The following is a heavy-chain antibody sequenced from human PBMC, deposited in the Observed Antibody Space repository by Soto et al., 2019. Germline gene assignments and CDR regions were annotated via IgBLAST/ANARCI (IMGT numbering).Heavy chain of an antibody. CDR3: ARTGYCSGGSCYLDENKNDY. J-gene: IGHJ4*02. CDR1: GFTFSSYG. V-gene: IGHV3-23*01. Sequence: GGSLRLSCAASGFTFSSYGMHWVRQAPGKGLEWVSAISGSGDSTYYADSVKGRSTISRDNSKNTLYLQLRSLRSDDTAVYYCARTGYCSGGSCYLDENKNDYWGQGTLVTVSS. CDR2: ISGSGDST. D-gene: IGHD2-15*01.